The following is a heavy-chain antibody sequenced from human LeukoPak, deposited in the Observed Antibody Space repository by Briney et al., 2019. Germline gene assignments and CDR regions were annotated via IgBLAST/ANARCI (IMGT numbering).Heavy chain of an antibody. Sequence: ASVKVSCKASGYTFSTYDISWVRQAPGQGPEWMGWINTHTGDTKYVQKLQGRVTITTDTSTSTAYMELRSLGSDDTAVYFCARGPGGCSGGSCYHDYWGQGTLVTVSS. CDR3: ARGPGGCSGGSCYHDY. CDR2: INTHTGDT. D-gene: IGHD2-15*01. V-gene: IGHV1-18*01. CDR1: GYTFSTYD. J-gene: IGHJ4*02.